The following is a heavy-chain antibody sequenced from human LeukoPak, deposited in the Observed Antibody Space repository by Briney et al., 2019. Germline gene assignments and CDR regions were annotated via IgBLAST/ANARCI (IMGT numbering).Heavy chain of an antibody. CDR1: GYTFASYD. J-gene: IGHJ1*01. D-gene: IGHD1-26*01. Sequence: ASVKVSCKASGYTFASYDINCVRQATGQGLEWMGWMSPNSGNTGYAQKFQGRVTMTRNTSISTAYMELSSLRSEDTAVYYCARVYSGSYHNALYFQHWGQGTLVTVSS. CDR2: MSPNSGNT. V-gene: IGHV1-8*01. CDR3: ARVYSGSYHNALYFQH.